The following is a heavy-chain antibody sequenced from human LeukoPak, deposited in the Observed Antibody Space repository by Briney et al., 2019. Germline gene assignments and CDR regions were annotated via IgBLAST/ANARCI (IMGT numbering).Heavy chain of an antibody. D-gene: IGHD3-10*01. CDR1: GGSFSGYY. V-gene: IGHV4-34*01. CDR3: ARADVLLWFGESLTDYGMDV. Sequence: PSETLSLTCAVYGGSFSGYYWSWIRQPPGKGLEWIGKINHSGSTNYNPSLKSRVTISVDTSKNQFSLKLSSVTAADTAVYYCARADVLLWFGESLTDYGMDVWGQGTTVTVSS. J-gene: IGHJ6*02. CDR2: INHSGST.